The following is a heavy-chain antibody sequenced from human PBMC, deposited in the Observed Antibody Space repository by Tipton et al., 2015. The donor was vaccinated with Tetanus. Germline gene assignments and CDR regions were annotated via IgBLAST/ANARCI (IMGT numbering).Heavy chain of an antibody. V-gene: IGHV4-59*07. J-gene: IGHJ6*02. CDR2: IYYTGST. Sequence: TLSLTCTVSGGSMNSYYWSWIRQPPGKGLEWIGYIYYTGSTNYNPSLKSGVTISLDTSKNQFSLKLTSVSAADTAVYYCARLTVHSMDVVVYYYFGMYVWGQVTNVTVSS. D-gene: IGHD4-17*01. CDR3: ARLTVHSMDVVVYYYFGMYV. CDR1: GGSMNSYY.